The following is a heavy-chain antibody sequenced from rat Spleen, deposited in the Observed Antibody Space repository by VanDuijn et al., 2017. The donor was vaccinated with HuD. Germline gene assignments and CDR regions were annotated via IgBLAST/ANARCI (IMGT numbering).Heavy chain of an antibody. CDR1: GLSFSNYD. D-gene: IGHD1-12*02. V-gene: IGHV5-7*01. J-gene: IGHJ4*01. CDR2: ISYDGTAT. Sequence: EVQLVESGGGLVQPGRSMKLSCAASGLSFSNYDMAWVRQAPKKGLEWVATISYDGTATYYRDSVKGRFTLSRDNANSTLYLQMGSLRSEDTATYYCATDGYYDGTYYSVYVMDAWGQGASVTVSS. CDR3: ATDGYYDGTYYSVYVMDA.